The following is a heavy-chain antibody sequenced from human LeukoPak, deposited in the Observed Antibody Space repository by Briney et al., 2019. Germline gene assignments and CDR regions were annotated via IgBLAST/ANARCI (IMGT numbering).Heavy chain of an antibody. CDR1: GDSVTINTAD. D-gene: IGHD2-15*01. V-gene: IGHV6-1*01. Sequence: SPTLSLTFVITGDSVTINTADWNWIRQSPSRGLEWLGSTYYRSKRYNDYAVSVKSRITIHPDTSKNQFSLQLNSVTPEDTAVYFCAANLGYCSGGSCFSWFDPWGQGTLVTVSS. CDR3: AANLGYCSGGSCFSWFDP. J-gene: IGHJ5*02. CDR2: TYYRSKRYN.